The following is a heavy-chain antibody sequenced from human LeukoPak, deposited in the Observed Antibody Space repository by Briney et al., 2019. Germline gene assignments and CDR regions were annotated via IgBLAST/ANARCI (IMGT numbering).Heavy chain of an antibody. Sequence: PGGSLRLSCAASGFTFSSYDMHWVRQATGKGLEWVSAIGTAGDTYYPGSVKGRFTISRDNAKNSLYLQMNSLRVEDTAVFHCARVPFTMGYYGSVTFYGFDSWGQGILVTVSP. CDR3: ARVPFTMGYYGSVTFYGFDS. CDR1: GFTFSSYD. J-gene: IGHJ4*02. D-gene: IGHD3-10*01. CDR2: IGTAGDT. V-gene: IGHV3-13*01.